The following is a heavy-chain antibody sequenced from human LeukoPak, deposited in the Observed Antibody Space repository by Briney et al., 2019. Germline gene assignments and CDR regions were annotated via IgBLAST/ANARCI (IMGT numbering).Heavy chain of an antibody. CDR3: APQAYSRSWPDAFDI. D-gene: IGHD6-13*01. CDR1: GGSLSGNY. V-gene: IGHV4-34*01. Sequence: PSETLSLTCAHHGGSLSGNYWSRIRQPPGKGLEWRGEINHSGITNYNPSLKSRVTLSVDTSKNKLSLKMSSVTAPDTPVYFSAPQAYSRSWPDAFDIWGQGTMVTVSS. J-gene: IGHJ3*02. CDR2: INHSGIT.